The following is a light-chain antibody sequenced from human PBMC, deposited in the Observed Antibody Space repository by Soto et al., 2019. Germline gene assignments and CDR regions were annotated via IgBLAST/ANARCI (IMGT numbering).Light chain of an antibody. V-gene: IGLV2-11*01. CDR1: SSDVGGYNY. Sequence: QSVLTQPRSVSGSPGQSVTISCTGTSSDVGGYNYVSWYQQHPGKAPKLMIYDVSKRPSGVPDRFSGSKSGNTASLTISGLQAEDEADYYCCSYAGSYTLVFGGGTKHNVL. J-gene: IGLJ2*01. CDR3: CSYAGSYTLV. CDR2: DVS.